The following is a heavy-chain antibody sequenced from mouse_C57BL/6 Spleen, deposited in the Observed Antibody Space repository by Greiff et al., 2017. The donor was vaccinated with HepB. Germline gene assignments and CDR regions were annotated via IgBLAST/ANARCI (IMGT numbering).Heavy chain of an antibody. CDR3: AIEDPEGYRDYAMDY. J-gene: IGHJ4*01. CDR2: ISYDGSN. Sequence: EVKLMESGPGLVKPSQSLSLTCSVTGYSITSGYYWNWIRQFPGNKLEWMGYISYDGSNNYNPSLKNRISITRDTSKNQFFLKLNSVTTEDTATYYCAIEDPEGYRDYAMDYWGQGTSVTVSS. V-gene: IGHV3-6*01. CDR1: GYSITSGYY. D-gene: IGHD2-14*01.